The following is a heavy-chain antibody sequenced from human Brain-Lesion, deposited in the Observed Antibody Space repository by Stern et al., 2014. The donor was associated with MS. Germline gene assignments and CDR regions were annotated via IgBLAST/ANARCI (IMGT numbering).Heavy chain of an antibody. Sequence: VQLVESGPGLVKPSETLSLTCTVSGGSISSSSYYWGWIRQPPGKGLEWIGRIYYSGSTYYNPSLKSRVTRSVDTSKTPFSLRLSFVTAADTAVYYCAREMGFGAMEEYFQHWGQGTLVTVSS. CDR2: IYYSGST. J-gene: IGHJ1*01. CDR1: GGSISSSSYY. D-gene: IGHD5-18*01. V-gene: IGHV4-39*02. CDR3: AREMGFGAMEEYFQH.